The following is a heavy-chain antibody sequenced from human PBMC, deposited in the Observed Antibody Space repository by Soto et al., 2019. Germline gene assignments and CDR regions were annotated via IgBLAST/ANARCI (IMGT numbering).Heavy chain of an antibody. CDR1: GYTFTSYG. D-gene: IGHD3-22*01. CDR2: ISAYNGNT. J-gene: IGHJ4*01. CDR3: ARDLSPLALTMRLVNSYFDY. V-gene: IGHV1-18*01. Sequence: ASVKVSFNASGYTFTSYGISWVRQAPGQGLEWMGWISAYNGNTNYAQKLQGRVTMTTDTSTSTAYMELRSLRSDDTAVYYCARDLSPLALTMRLVNSYFDYWGHGTRVTVSS.